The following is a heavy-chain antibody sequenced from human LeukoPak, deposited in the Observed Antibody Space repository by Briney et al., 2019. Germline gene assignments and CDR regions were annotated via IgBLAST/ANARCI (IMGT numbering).Heavy chain of an antibody. D-gene: IGHD5-12*01. Sequence: ASVKVSCKASGYTISNYGITWVRQAPGQGLEWMRWITTDNGNTNYAQNLQGRVTMTTDTSTSTAYMELRSQRFHHTAVYYGARGRGSTSRYWGQGTLVTVSS. CDR3: ARGRGSTSRY. CDR2: ITTDNGNT. V-gene: IGHV1-18*04. J-gene: IGHJ4*02. CDR1: GYTISNYG.